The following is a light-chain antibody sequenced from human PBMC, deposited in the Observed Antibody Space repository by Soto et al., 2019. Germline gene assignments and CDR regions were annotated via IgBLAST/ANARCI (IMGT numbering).Light chain of an antibody. V-gene: IGKV3-20*01. CDR2: GAS. J-gene: IGKJ3*01. CDR3: QQYASSIFT. CDR1: QSVSSSY. Sequence: EIVLTQSPGTLSLSPGERATLSCRASQSVSSSYLAWHQQKPGQAPRLLIHGASSRATGIPDRFSGSGSGTDFTLTISRLEPEDFAVYYCQQYASSIFTFGPGTKVDIK.